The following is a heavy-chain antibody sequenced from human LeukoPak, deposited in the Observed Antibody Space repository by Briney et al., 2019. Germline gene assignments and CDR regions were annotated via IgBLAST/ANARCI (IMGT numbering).Heavy chain of an antibody. V-gene: IGHV3-48*01. D-gene: IGHD3-22*01. Sequence: GGSLRLSCAASGFTFSTYSMNWVRQAPGKGLEWDSYISSSSSTIYYADSVKGRFTISRDNAKNSLYLQMNSLRAEDTAVYYCARDEGYESSGWFVYWGQGTLVTVSS. J-gene: IGHJ4*02. CDR3: ARDEGYESSGWFVY. CDR1: GFTFSTYS. CDR2: ISSSSSTI.